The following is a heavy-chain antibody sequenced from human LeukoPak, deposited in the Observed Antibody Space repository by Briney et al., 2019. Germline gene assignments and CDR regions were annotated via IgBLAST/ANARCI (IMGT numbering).Heavy chain of an antibody. Sequence: GGSLRLSCAASGFTFSNYGMQWVRQAPAKGLEGVAVISYEGSTSYYADSVKGRFTISRDNSKNTLYLQVNGLRAEDTAVYYCAKEGFGNYYSAYFDYWGQGTLVTVSS. D-gene: IGHD1-26*01. CDR1: GFTFSNYG. V-gene: IGHV3-30*18. CDR2: ISYEGSTS. CDR3: AKEGFGNYYSAYFDY. J-gene: IGHJ4*02.